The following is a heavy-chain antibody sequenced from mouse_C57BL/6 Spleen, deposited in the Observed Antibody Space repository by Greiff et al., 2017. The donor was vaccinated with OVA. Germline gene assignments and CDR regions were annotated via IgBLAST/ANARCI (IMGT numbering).Heavy chain of an antibody. D-gene: IGHD2-4*01. CDR3: ARGGHYDYHFYY. Sequence: VQLQESGPELVKPGASVKISCKASGYAFSSSWMNWVKQRPGKGLEWIGRIYPGDGDTNYHGKFKGKATLTADKAYSTAYMQLSSLTSEDSAVYICARGGHYDYHFYYWGQGTTLTVSS. CDR2: IYPGDGDT. J-gene: IGHJ2*01. V-gene: IGHV1-82*01. CDR1: GYAFSSSW.